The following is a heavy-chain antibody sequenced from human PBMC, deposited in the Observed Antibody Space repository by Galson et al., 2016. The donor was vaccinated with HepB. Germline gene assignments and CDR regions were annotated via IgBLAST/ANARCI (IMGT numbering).Heavy chain of an antibody. D-gene: IGHD3-10*01. J-gene: IGHJ5*02. CDR1: GYTFTSYY. CDR3: ARVRAGVAGWFDP. CDR2: INLRVSST. Sequence: SVKVSCKASGYTFTSYYMTWVRQAPGQGLEWMGIINLRVSSTTSAQKFQGRVTMTRDTSTSTVYMELTRLTSEDTAVYYCARVRAGVAGWFDPWGQGTLVTVSS. V-gene: IGHV1-46*01.